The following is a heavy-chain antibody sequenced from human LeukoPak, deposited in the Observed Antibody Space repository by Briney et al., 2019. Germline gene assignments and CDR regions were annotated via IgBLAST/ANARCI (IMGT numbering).Heavy chain of an antibody. Sequence: AGSLSLSCAASGFTFSNYEMNWVRQAPGKGLEWISYISSSGSTIYYVDSVKGRFTISRDKAKNSLFLQMNSLRAEDTAVYYCAREGAPATNRYNWFDPWGQGTMVTVSS. CDR1: GFTFSNYE. CDR2: ISSSGSTI. J-gene: IGHJ5*02. D-gene: IGHD2-15*01. CDR3: AREGAPATNRYNWFDP. V-gene: IGHV3-48*03.